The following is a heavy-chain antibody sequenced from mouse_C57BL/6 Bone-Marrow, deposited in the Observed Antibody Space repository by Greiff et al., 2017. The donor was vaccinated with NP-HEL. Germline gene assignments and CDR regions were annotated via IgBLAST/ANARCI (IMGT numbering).Heavy chain of an antibody. V-gene: IGHV7-1*01. CDR2: SRNKANDYTT. CDR3: ARDDGYLAWFAY. D-gene: IGHD2-3*01. J-gene: IGHJ3*01. CDR1: GFTFSDFY. Sequence: EVKLVESGGGLVQSGRSLRLSCATSGFTFSDFYMEWVRQAPGKGLEWIAASRNKANDYTTEYSASVKGRFIVSRDTSQSILYLQMNALRAEDTAIYYCARDDGYLAWFAYWGQGTLVTVSA.